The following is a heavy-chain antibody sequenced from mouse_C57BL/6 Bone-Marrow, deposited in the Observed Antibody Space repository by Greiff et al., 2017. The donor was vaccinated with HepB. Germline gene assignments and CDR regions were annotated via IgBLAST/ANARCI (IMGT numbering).Heavy chain of an antibody. J-gene: IGHJ4*01. V-gene: IGHV1-15*01. CDR2: IDPETGGT. Sequence: QVQLQQSGAELVRPGASVTLSCKASGYTFTDYEMHWVKQTPVHGLEWIGAIDPETGGTAYNQKFKGKAILTADKSSPTAYMELRSRTSEDYAVYYYTNGLTYYGSSPYYAMDYWGQGTSVTVSS. D-gene: IGHD1-1*01. CDR3: TNGLTYYGSSPYYAMDY. CDR1: GYTFTDYE.